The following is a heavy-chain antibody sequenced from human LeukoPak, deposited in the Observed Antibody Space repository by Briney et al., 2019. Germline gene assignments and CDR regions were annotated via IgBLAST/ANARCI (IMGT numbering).Heavy chain of an antibody. CDR1: GGSISSSSYY. CDR3: ARDRSRRFRFDY. D-gene: IGHD3-10*01. J-gene: IGHJ4*02. CDR2: IYYSGST. Sequence: SETLSLTCTVSGGSISSSSYYWGWIRQPPGKGLEWIGSIYYSGSTYYNPSLKSRVTMSVDTSKNQFSLKLSSVTAADTAVYYCARDRSRRFRFDYWGQGTLVTVSS. V-gene: IGHV4-39*07.